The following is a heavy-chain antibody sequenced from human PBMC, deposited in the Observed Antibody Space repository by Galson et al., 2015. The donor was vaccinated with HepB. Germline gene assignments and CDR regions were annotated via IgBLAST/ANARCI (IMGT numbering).Heavy chain of an antibody. CDR3: ARDWRAVVTPGWFDP. Sequence: SLRLSCAASGFTFSDYYMSWIRQAPGKGLDWVSYISSSGSTIYYADSVKGRFTISRDNAKNSLYLQMNSLRAEDTAVYYCARDWRAVVTPGWFDPWGQGTLVTVSS. CDR1: GFTFSDYY. V-gene: IGHV3-11*01. J-gene: IGHJ5*02. CDR2: ISSSGSTI. D-gene: IGHD4-23*01.